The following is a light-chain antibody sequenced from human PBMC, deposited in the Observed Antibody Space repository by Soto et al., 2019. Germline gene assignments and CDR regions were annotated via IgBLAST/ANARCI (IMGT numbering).Light chain of an antibody. Sequence: QSALTQPASVSGSPGQSITISCTGTSSDLGSYNLVSWYQQHPDKAPKLMIYEGSQRPSGVSNRFSGSKSGNTASLTISGLQAEDEADYYCCSYAGSTTLYVFGTGNKLTVL. CDR2: EGS. J-gene: IGLJ1*01. CDR1: SSDLGSYNL. CDR3: CSYAGSTTLYV. V-gene: IGLV2-23*01.